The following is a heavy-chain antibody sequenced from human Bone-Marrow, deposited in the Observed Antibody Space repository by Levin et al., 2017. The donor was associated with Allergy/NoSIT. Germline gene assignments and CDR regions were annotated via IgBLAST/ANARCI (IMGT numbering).Heavy chain of an antibody. CDR3: AKYSGWCLDY. J-gene: IGHJ4*02. CDR1: GFTFSSYW. D-gene: IGHD6-19*01. V-gene: IGHV3-7*02. CDR2: INQDGSEK. Sequence: ASVKVSCAASGFTFSSYWMAWVRQAPGKGLEWVANINQDGSEKYYVDSVKGRFTISRDNAKNSLYLQVNSLRAEDTAVYYCAKYSGWCLDYWGQGALVTVSS.